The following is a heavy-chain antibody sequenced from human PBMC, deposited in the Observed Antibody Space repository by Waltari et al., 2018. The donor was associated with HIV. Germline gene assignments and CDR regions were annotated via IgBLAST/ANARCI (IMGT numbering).Heavy chain of an antibody. CDR2: IIPIFGTA. V-gene: IGHV1-69*01. Sequence: QVQLVQSGAEVKKPGSSVKVPCQASGGPFSTFAITWVRQAPGQGLEWMGGIIPIFGTANYAQKFQGRVTITADESTSTAYMELSSLRSEDTAVYYCAREGRYCSSTSCRGGFDYWGQGTLVTVSS. J-gene: IGHJ4*02. D-gene: IGHD2-2*01. CDR3: AREGRYCSSTSCRGGFDY. CDR1: GGPFSTFA.